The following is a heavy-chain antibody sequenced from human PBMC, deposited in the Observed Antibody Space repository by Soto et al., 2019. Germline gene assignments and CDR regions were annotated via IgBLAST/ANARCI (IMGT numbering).Heavy chain of an antibody. Sequence: PGGFLRLSCAASGFTFNNYAMTWVRQAPGKGLEWVSAISGGGDTTSYADSVKGRFTVSRDGSKNTLYLQMSSLRAEDTALYYCAKGRGGSGSLTPRVDFWGQGTLVTVS. CDR2: ISGGGDTT. D-gene: IGHD3-10*01. J-gene: IGHJ4*02. CDR3: AKGRGGSGSLTPRVDF. V-gene: IGHV3-23*01. CDR1: GFTFNNYA.